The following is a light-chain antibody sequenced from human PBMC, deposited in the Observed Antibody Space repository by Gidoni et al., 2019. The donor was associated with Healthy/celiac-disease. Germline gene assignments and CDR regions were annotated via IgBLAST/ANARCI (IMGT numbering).Light chain of an antibody. J-gene: IGLJ2*01. CDR2: YDS. Sequence: SSVLTQPPSASVAPGKTARITYGGNNIGSKSVTCYQQKPGQAPVLVIYYDSDRPSGIPERFSGSNSGNTATLTISRVEVGDEADYYCQVWDSSSDHVVFGGGTKLTVL. CDR3: QVWDSSSDHVV. CDR1: NIGSKS. V-gene: IGLV3-21*04.